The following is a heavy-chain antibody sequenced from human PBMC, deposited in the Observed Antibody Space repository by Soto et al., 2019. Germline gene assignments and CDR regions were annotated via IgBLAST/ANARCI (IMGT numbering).Heavy chain of an antibody. CDR3: ARDFWSGYSPRPHYYYYMDV. V-gene: IGHV3-11*01. D-gene: IGHD3-3*01. CDR2: ISSGGSTI. Sequence: PGGSLRLSCAASGFTFSDYYMSWIRQAPGKGLEWFSYISSGGSTIYYADSVKGRFTIPRDNAKNSLYLQMNSLRAEDTAVYYCARDFWSGYSPRPHYYYYMDVWGKGTTVTVSS. J-gene: IGHJ6*03. CDR1: GFTFSDYY.